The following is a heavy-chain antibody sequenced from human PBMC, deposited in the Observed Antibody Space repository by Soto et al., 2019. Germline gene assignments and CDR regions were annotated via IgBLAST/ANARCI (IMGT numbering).Heavy chain of an antibody. J-gene: IGHJ4*02. Sequence: EVQLVESGGGLVQPGGSLRLSCAASGFTFSDYWMSWVRQAPGKGLEWVANIKQDGSEKYYVDSVKGRFTISRDNAKNSLYLQMNSLRAEDTAVYYCARTGRVYNYGCHSWGQGTLVTVSS. CDR3: ARTGRVYNYGCHS. D-gene: IGHD5-18*01. CDR1: GFTFSDYW. V-gene: IGHV3-7*03. CDR2: IKQDGSEK.